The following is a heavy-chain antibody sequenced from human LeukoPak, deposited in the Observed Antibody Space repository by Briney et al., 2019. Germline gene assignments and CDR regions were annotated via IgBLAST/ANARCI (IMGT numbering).Heavy chain of an antibody. CDR1: GFTFSNYE. Sequence: GGSLRLSCAASGFTFSNYEMNWVRHAPGKGLEWVSYMSCTGCHIYYTNSVKGRFTNSRDNAKNSLYLQMNSLRAEDTAVYYCGRGGEGSGWAFDFWGQGTLVTVSS. CDR2: MSCTGCHI. V-gene: IGHV3-48*03. J-gene: IGHJ4*02. D-gene: IGHD6-19*01. CDR3: GRGGEGSGWAFDF.